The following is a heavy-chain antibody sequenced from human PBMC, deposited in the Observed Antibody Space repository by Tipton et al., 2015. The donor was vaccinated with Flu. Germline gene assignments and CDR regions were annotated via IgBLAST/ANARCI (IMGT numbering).Heavy chain of an antibody. J-gene: IGHJ4*02. CDR1: GFTFSDHY. Sequence: SLRLSFAASGFTFSDHYMDWVRQAPGKGLEWVGRTRNKANSYTTEYAASVKGRFTISRDDSKNSLYLQMNSLKTEDTAVYYCARDKWRSGYPDYWGQGTLVTVSS. D-gene: IGHD3-22*01. CDR3: ARDKWRSGYPDY. CDR2: TRNKANSYTT. V-gene: IGHV3-72*01.